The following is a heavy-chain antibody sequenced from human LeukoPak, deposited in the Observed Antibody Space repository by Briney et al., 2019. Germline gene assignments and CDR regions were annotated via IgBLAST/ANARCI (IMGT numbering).Heavy chain of an antibody. CDR3: ARGYILTGWSELGGIPTFGQ. J-gene: IGHJ4*02. Sequence: SETLSLTCTVSGGSISSYYWSWIRQPPGKGLEWIGYIYYSGSTNYNPSLKSRVTIPVDTSKNQFSQKLSSVTAADTAVYYCARGYILTGWSELGGIPTFGQWGQGTLVTVSS. V-gene: IGHV4-59*01. D-gene: IGHD3-9*01. CDR1: GGSISSYY. CDR2: IYYSGST.